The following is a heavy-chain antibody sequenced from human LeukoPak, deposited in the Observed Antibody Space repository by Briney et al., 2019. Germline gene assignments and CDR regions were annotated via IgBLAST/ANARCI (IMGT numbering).Heavy chain of an antibody. CDR2: IYYSGSA. V-gene: IGHV4-31*11. CDR3: GRGATFCDY. Sequence: SATLSLTWAVSGGSISSGDFYWSWIRQQPGKGLEWIGFIYYSGSANYTPSLKSRVSISIDTPKTQFCLTWSSVTAADTAVYYCGRGATFCDYGGQGTLVTVSS. J-gene: IGHJ4*02. CDR1: GGSISSGDFY. D-gene: IGHD4/OR15-4a*01.